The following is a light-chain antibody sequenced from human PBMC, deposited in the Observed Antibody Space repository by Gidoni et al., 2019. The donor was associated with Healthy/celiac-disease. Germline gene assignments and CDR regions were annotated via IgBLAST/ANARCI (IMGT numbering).Light chain of an antibody. CDR2: AAS. J-gene: IGKJ5*01. CDR3: QQYYSYSIT. CDR1: QGISSY. V-gene: IGKV1-8*01. Sequence: AIRITQSPSSPAASTGNRVTITCRASQGISSYLAWYQQKPGKAPKLLIYAASTLQSGVPSRFSGSGSGTDFTLTISCLQSEDFATYYCQQYYSYSITFGQGTRLEIK.